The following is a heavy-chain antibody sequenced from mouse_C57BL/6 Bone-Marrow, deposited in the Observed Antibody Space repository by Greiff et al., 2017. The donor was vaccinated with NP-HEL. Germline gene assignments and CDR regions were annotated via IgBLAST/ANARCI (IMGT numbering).Heavy chain of an antibody. J-gene: IGHJ4*01. CDR3: ARMACYGSSYDAMDY. CDR1: GYTFTSYG. D-gene: IGHD1-1*01. V-gene: IGHV1-81*01. CDR2: IYPRSGNT. Sequence: VQLQQSGAELVRPGASVKLSCKASGYTFTSYGISWVKQRPGQGLEWIGEIYPRSGNTYYNEKFKGKATLTADKSSSTAYMELRSLTSEDSAVYYWARMACYGSSYDAMDYWGQGTSVTVSS.